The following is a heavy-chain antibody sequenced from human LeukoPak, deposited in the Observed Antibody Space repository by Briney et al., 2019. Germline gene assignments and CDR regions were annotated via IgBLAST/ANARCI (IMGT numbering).Heavy chain of an antibody. CDR2: ISYDGSNK. V-gene: IGHV3-30*18. J-gene: IGHJ4*02. CDR3: AKVEDSSGYYYFDY. D-gene: IGHD3-22*01. Sequence: PGGSLRLSCAASGFTFSHYSMNWVRQAPGKGLEWVAIISYDGSNKYYADSVKGRFTISRDNSKNTLYLQLNSLRAEDTAVYYCAKVEDSSGYYYFDYWGQGTLVTVSS. CDR1: GFTFSHYS.